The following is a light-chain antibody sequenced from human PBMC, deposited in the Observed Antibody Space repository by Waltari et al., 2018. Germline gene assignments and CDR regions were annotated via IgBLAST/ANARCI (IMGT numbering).Light chain of an antibody. Sequence: SYEVTQPPPVSVSPGQTAHIPCSGYNLGDRYNCWYQQKAGQSPVLVIYQDNKRPSGIPERFSGSNSGNTATLTISATQALDEADYYCQAWDRTIGVVFGGGTKLTVL. CDR2: QDN. CDR3: QAWDRTIGVV. V-gene: IGLV3-1*01. CDR1: NLGDRY. J-gene: IGLJ2*01.